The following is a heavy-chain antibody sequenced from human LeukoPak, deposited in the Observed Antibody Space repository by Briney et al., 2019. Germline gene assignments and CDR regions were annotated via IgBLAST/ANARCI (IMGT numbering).Heavy chain of an antibody. CDR3: ARTPNNYYAFYYFDY. CDR2: IYYRGST. J-gene: IGHJ4*02. V-gene: IGHV4-39*01. CDR1: GGSIRRSSYY. Sequence: SETLSLTCTVSGGSIRRSSYYWGWIRQPPGKGLEWIGSIYYRGSTYYNPSLESRITISVDTSKNEFSLKLRSVTAADTAVYYCARTPNNYYAFYYFDYWGQGTLVPVSS. D-gene: IGHD3-10*01.